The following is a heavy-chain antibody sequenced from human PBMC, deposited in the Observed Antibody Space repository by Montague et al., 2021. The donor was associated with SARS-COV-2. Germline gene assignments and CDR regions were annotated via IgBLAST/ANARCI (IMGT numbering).Heavy chain of an antibody. V-gene: IGHV3-9*01. CDR2: ISWNSDSS. Sequence: SLRLSFAASGFDFGEYAMHWVRQTPGKGLEWVSGISWNSDSSDYVDSVKGRFSISRDNAKKSLYLQMNSLRPEDTALYYCAKDIGTEIIYEAFFDEWGQGTLVTVSS. CDR3: AKDIGTEIIYEAFFDE. D-gene: IGHD3-16*01. J-gene: IGHJ4*02. CDR1: GFDFGEYA.